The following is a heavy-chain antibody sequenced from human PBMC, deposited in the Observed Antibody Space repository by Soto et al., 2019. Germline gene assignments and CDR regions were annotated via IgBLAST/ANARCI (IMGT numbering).Heavy chain of an antibody. CDR1: GFTFDDYA. V-gene: IGHV3-9*01. CDR2: ISWNSGNI. CDR3: VRSKVGYSYGTPFDY. D-gene: IGHD5-18*01. J-gene: IGHJ4*02. Sequence: EVQLEESGGALVQPGRSLRLSCAASGFTFDDYAMHWVRQVLGKGLEWVSSISWNSGNIGYADSVKGRFTTSRDNAKNSLYLQMNSLRPEDKALYYCVRSKVGYSYGTPFDYWGQGTLVTVSS.